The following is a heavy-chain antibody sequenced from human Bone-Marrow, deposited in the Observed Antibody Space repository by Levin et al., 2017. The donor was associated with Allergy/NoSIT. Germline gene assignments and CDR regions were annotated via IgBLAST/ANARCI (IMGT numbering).Heavy chain of an antibody. J-gene: IGHJ2*01. CDR1: GFAFRSYA. CDR3: AKDSTMAITRDWYFDL. D-gene: IGHD3-10*01. CDR2: CSGRSDNI. Sequence: GGSLRLSCEGSGFAFRSYAMNWVRQVPGKGLEWVAGCSGRSDNIVYADAVKGRFTISRDNSKKTVSLQMTSLRVDDAAVYFCAKDSTMAITRDWYFDLWGRGTLVSVSS. V-gene: IGHV3-23*01.